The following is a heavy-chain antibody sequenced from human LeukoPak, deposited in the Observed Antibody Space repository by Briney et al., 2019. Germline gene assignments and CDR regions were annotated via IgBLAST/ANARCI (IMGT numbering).Heavy chain of an antibody. D-gene: IGHD1-1*01. J-gene: IGHJ4*02. CDR2: IRYDGSNK. Sequence: GGSLRLSCAASGFTFSSYGMHWVRQAPGKGLEWVAFIRYDGSNKYYADSVKGRFTISRDNSKNTLYLQMNSLRAEDTAVYYCAKDARGTLGYFDYWGQGTLVTVSS. V-gene: IGHV3-30*02. CDR1: GFTFSSYG. CDR3: AKDARGTLGYFDY.